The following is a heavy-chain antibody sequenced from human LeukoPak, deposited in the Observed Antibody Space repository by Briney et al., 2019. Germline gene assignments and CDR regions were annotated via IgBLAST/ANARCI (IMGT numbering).Heavy chain of an antibody. D-gene: IGHD4-17*01. CDR3: ARDNNGDYVFDY. V-gene: IGHV3-53*01. Sequence: PGGSLRLSCAASGFTVSSDYMSWVRQAPGKGLEWVSVIYSGGSTYYADSVKGRFTISRDNSKNTLYLQMNSLRAEDTAVYYCARDNNGDYVFDYWGQGTLVTVSS. CDR1: GFTVSSDY. CDR2: IYSGGST. J-gene: IGHJ4*02.